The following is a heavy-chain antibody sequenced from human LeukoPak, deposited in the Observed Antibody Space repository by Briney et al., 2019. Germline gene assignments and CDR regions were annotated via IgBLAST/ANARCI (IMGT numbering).Heavy chain of an antibody. CDR3: ATYRQVMLPFES. V-gene: IGHV3-23*01. Sequence: PGGSLRLSCAASGFTFSTFAMIWVRQPPGKGLEWVSSIFPSGGEIHHADSVRGRFTISRDNSKSTLSLQMNSLRGEDTAIYYCATYRQVMLPFESWGQGTLVTVSS. J-gene: IGHJ4*02. D-gene: IGHD5-18*01. CDR2: IFPSGGEI. CDR1: GFTFSTFA.